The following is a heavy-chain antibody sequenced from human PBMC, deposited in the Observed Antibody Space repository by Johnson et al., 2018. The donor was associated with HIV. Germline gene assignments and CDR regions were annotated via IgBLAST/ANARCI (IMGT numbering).Heavy chain of an antibody. CDR1: GFTFSSYG. J-gene: IGHJ3*02. Sequence: QVQLVESGGGVVQPGGSLRLSCAASGFTFSSYGMHWVRQAPGKGLEWVSGISWNSGSIGYADSVKGRFTISRDNAKNSLYLQMNSLRAEDTALYYCAKDRIRAVAGIPDAFDIWGQGTMVIASS. CDR3: AKDRIRAVAGIPDAFDI. CDR2: ISWNSGSI. D-gene: IGHD6-19*01. V-gene: IGHV3-NL1*01.